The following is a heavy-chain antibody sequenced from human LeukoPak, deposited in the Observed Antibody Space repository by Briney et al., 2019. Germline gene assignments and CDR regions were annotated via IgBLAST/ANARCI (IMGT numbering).Heavy chain of an antibody. Sequence: GGSLRVSCAASGFTFSSYAMSWVRQAPGKGLEWVSSIGGTGGNTYYADSVKGRFTISRDNSKNTLYLQMNSLRAEDTAVYYCAKVEAVAAILIYGSYYFDYWGQGTLVTVSS. D-gene: IGHD2-15*01. CDR1: GFTFSSYA. CDR2: IGGTGGNT. V-gene: IGHV3-23*01. CDR3: AKVEAVAAILIYGSYYFDY. J-gene: IGHJ4*02.